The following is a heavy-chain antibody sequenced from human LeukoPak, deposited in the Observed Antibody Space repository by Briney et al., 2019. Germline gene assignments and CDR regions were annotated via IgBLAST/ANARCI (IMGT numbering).Heavy chain of an antibody. CDR3: ARDLVTAVAGTHGY. J-gene: IGHJ4*02. V-gene: IGHV3-21*01. Sequence: GGSLRLSCAASRFTFSSYSMNWVRQAPGKGLEWVSSISSSSSYIYYADSVKGRFTISRDNAKNSLYLQMNSLRAEDTAVYYCARDLVTAVAGTHGYWGQGTLVTVSS. CDR2: ISSSSSYI. CDR1: RFTFSSYS. D-gene: IGHD6-19*01.